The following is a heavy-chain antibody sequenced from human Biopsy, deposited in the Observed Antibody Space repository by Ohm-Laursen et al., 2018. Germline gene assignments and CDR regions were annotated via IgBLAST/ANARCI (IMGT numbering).Heavy chain of an antibody. CDR3: ARISITRLLDY. J-gene: IGHJ4*02. D-gene: IGHD3-3*01. Sequence: ASVKVSCKASGYNFNSYGISWVRQAPGQALEWMGRISGYNGNTLYAQKFQHRVTMTTDTSTSTAYMELRSLTSDDTAVYYCARISITRLLDYWGQGTLVTVSS. CDR2: ISGYNGNT. V-gene: IGHV1-18*01. CDR1: GYNFNSYG.